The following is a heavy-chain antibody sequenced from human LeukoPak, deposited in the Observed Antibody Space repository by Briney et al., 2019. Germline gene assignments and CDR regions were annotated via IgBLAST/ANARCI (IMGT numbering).Heavy chain of an antibody. V-gene: IGHV4-59*01. D-gene: IGHD5-18*01. J-gene: IGHJ4*02. CDR1: GGSISSYY. CDR2: IYYSGST. CDR3: ATGGYSYGTFDY. Sequence: PSETLSLTCTVSGGSISSYYWSWIRQPPGKGLEWIGYIYYSGSTNYNPSLKSRVTISVDTSKNQFSLKLSSVTAADTAVYYCATGGYSYGTFDYWGQGTLVTVSS.